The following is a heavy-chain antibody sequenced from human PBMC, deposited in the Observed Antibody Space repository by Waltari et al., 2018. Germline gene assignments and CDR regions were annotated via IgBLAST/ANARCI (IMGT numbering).Heavy chain of an antibody. J-gene: IGHJ4*02. CDR2: INPKSGNT. D-gene: IGHD3-3*01. CDR3: ARVHYDFWSGYYI. Sequence: QMQLVQSGAEVKKPGASVKVSCQAAGYLFSDYDINWVRQATGHGLEWMGWINPKSGNTVSAQNFQDRVTITRDPSTSTVYMELSSLRSDDAAVYYCARVHYDFWSGYYIWGQGTLVTVPS. CDR1: GYLFSDYD. V-gene: IGHV1-8*02.